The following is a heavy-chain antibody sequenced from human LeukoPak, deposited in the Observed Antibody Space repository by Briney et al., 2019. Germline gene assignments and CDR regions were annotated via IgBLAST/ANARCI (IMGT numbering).Heavy chain of an antibody. J-gene: IGHJ5*02. CDR2: IYYSGST. V-gene: IGHV4-59*11. CDR1: GGSISSHY. D-gene: IGHD6-13*01. Sequence: SETLSLTCTVSGGSISSHYWSWIRQPPGKGLEWIGYIYYSGSTNYNPTLKSRVTISVDTSKNQFSLKLSSVTAADTAVYYCARSAYSSSWSSWGQGTLVTVSS. CDR3: ARSAYSSSWSS.